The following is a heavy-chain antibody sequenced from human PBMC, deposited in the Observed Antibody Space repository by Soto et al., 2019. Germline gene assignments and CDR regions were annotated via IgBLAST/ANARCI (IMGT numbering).Heavy chain of an antibody. CDR2: IKQDGSEK. V-gene: IGHV3-7*05. CDR3: AKSLSAIPGDS. D-gene: IGHD2-2*01. J-gene: IGHJ4*02. CDR1: GFTFSSYW. Sequence: ESGGGLVQSGGSLRLSCAASGFTFSSYWMSWVRQGPGKGPEWVANIKQDGSEKYYVDSVKGRFTISRDNAKNSLYLQMTSLRAEDTAVYHCAKSLSAIPGDSWGQGTLVTASS.